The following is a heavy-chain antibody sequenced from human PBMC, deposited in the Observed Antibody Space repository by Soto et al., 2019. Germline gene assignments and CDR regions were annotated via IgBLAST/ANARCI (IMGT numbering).Heavy chain of an antibody. CDR1: GYRFSNGW. D-gene: IGHD3-10*01. CDR2: IKSKMDGGTT. J-gene: IGHJ4*01. CDR3: TTDSYITITGVRFDY. Sequence: GGSMRLSCAASGYRFSNGWINWVRQDQKKVLEWVGRIKSKMDGGTTDFAAPVKGRFAISRDDSKNMVYLEMSSLKTEDTGLYYCTTDSYITITGVRFDYWGHGTLVTVSS. V-gene: IGHV3-15*07.